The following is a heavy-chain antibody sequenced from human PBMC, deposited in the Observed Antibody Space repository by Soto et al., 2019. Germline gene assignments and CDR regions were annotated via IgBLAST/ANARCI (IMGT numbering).Heavy chain of an antibody. CDR3: ATKGREVGGYYFDC. CDR1: GGSISSSSYY. D-gene: IGHD3-16*01. V-gene: IGHV4-39*01. Sequence: QLQLQESGPGLVKPSETLSLTCTVSGGSISSSSYYWGWIRQPPGKGLEWIGSIYYSGSTYYNPSLKSRVPISVDTSKNQFSLKLSSVTAADTAVYYCATKGREVGGYYFDCWGQGTLVTVSS. CDR2: IYYSGST. J-gene: IGHJ4*02.